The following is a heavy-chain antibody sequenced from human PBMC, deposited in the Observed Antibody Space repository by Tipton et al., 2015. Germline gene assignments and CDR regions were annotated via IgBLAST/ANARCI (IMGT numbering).Heavy chain of an antibody. Sequence: TLSLTCSVSGASISSSNYYWDWVRQPPGKGLEWIGNTYDSGRTSYNPSLRSRVPISAAVPQNQLSLGRSSVTAADTAVYYCAREVRHCAGGSCYSLDHWGQGALVTVSS. CDR3: AREVRHCAGGSCYSLDH. D-gene: IGHD2-15*01. V-gene: IGHV4-39*02. J-gene: IGHJ4*02. CDR1: GASISSSNYY. CDR2: TYDSGRT.